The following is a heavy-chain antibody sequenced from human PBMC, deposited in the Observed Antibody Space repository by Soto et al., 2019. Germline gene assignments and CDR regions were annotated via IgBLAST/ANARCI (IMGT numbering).Heavy chain of an antibody. V-gene: IGHV1-18*01. Sequence: QVQLVQSGAEVKKPGASVKVSCKASGYTLNTYGITWVRRAPGQGLEWMGWISANNDHTNYPQKLQGRVTMTTDTSTNTAYMELRSLSSDDTAVYFCARGTYFDYWGQGTLVTVS. J-gene: IGHJ4*02. CDR3: ARGTYFDY. CDR1: GYTLNTYG. CDR2: ISANNDHT.